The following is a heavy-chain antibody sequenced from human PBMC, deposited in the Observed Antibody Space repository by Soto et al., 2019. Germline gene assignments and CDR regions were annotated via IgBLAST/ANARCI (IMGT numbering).Heavy chain of an antibody. D-gene: IGHD3-3*01. V-gene: IGHV1-69*13. J-gene: IGHJ6*02. CDR1: GGTFSSYA. Sequence: SAKVSCKASGGTFSSYAISWVRQAPGQGLEWMGGIIPIFGTANYAQKFQGRVTITADESTSTAYMELSSLRSEDTAVYYCARAQKTRFLEWLLYAPYYYYGMDVWGQGTTVTVSS. CDR2: IIPIFGTA. CDR3: ARAQKTRFLEWLLYAPYYYYGMDV.